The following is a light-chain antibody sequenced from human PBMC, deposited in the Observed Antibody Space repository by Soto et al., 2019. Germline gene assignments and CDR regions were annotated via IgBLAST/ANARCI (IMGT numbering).Light chain of an antibody. Sequence: DIQMTQSPSTLSASVGDRVIITCRASQSISRWLAWYQQKPGKAPKLLMYDVSNLESGVPSRFSGSGSGTDFTEFTLTISSLQPDDFATYYCQQYNTYSPTFGGGTKVEIK. CDR1: QSISRW. CDR2: DVS. J-gene: IGKJ4*01. CDR3: QQYNTYSPT. V-gene: IGKV1-5*01.